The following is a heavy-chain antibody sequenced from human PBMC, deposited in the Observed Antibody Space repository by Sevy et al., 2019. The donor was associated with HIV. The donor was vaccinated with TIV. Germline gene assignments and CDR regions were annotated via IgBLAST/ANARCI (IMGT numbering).Heavy chain of an antibody. J-gene: IGHJ4*02. D-gene: IGHD3-22*01. CDR2: IYYSGST. CDR3: ARLLLEYYYDSSGYYPRPSYFDY. Sequence: SETLSLTCTVSGGSVSSGSYYWSWIRQSPGKGLEWIGYIYYSGSTHYNPSLKSRVTISVDTSKNQFSLKLSSVTAADTAVYYCARLLLEYYYDSSGYYPRPSYFDYWGQGTLVTVSS. V-gene: IGHV4-61*01. CDR1: GGSVSSGSYY.